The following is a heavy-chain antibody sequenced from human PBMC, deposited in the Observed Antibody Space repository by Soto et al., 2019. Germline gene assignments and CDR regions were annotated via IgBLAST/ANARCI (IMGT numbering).Heavy chain of an antibody. Sequence: QVQLQESGPGLVKPSQTLSLTCTVSGGSISSGGYYWSWIRQHPGKGLEWIGYIYYSGSTYYNPSLKSRVTISVDTSKNQFSLKLSSVTAADTAVYYCAREPWGSGSPVGMDVWGQGTTVTVSS. CDR2: IYYSGST. CDR3: AREPWGSGSPVGMDV. V-gene: IGHV4-31*03. CDR1: GGSISSGGYY. D-gene: IGHD1-26*01. J-gene: IGHJ6*02.